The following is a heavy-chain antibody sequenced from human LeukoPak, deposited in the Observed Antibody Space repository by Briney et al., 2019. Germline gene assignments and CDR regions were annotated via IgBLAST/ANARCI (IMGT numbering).Heavy chain of an antibody. CDR1: GFTFSHYG. V-gene: IGHV3-23*01. CDR3: AKAPVTTCRGAFCYPFDY. Sequence: PGGTLRLSCAASGFTFSHYGMNWVRQAPGKGLEWVSAISDTGNTYHADSVKGRFTISRDSSKNTLFLQMNRLRPEDAAVYYCAKAPVTTCRGAFCYPFDYWGLGTLVTVSS. D-gene: IGHD2-15*01. CDR2: ISDTGNT. J-gene: IGHJ4*02.